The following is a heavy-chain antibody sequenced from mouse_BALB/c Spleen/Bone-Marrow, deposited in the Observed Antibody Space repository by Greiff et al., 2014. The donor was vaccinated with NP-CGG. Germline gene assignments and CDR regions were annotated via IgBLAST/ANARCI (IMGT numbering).Heavy chain of an antibody. Sequence: VHLVESGPGLVAPSQSLSITCTVSGFSLTSYGVRWVRQPPGKGLEWLGVIWAGGSTNYNSALMSRLSISKDNSKSQVFLKMNSLQTDDTAMYYCARVTGTDWYFDVWGAGTTVTVSS. CDR2: IWAGGST. CDR1: GFSLTSYG. V-gene: IGHV2-9*02. CDR3: ARVTGTDWYFDV. J-gene: IGHJ1*01. D-gene: IGHD4-1*01.